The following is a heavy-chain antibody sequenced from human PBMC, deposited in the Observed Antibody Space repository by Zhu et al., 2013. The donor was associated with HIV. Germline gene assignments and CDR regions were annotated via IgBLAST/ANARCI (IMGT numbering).Heavy chain of an antibody. CDR1: AYTFTGYY. J-gene: IGHJ5*02. D-gene: IGHD2-2*01. CDR3: VRDRHCTTTTCYEWRWFDP. CDR2: INPNSGGT. V-gene: IGHV1-2*02. Sequence: QVQLVQSGAEVKKPGASVKVSCKASAYTFTGYYMHWVRQAPGQGLEWMGWINPNSGGTNYAQKFQGRVTMTRDTSISTAYMELSRLRPDDTAIYYCVRDRHCTTTTCYEWRWFDPWGQGSLVTVSS.